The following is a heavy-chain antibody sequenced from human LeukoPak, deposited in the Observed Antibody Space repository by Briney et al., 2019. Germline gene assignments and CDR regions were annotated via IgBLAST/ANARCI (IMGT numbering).Heavy chain of an antibody. Sequence: PSETPSLTCTVSGGSISSSSYYWGWIRQPPGKGLEWIGSIYYSGSTYYNPSLKSRVTISVDTSKNQFSLKLSSVTAADTAVYYCARGFRTGYFDYWGQGTLVTVSS. CDR2: IYYSGST. CDR3: ARGFRTGYFDY. D-gene: IGHD7-27*01. J-gene: IGHJ4*02. CDR1: GGSISSSSYY. V-gene: IGHV4-39*01.